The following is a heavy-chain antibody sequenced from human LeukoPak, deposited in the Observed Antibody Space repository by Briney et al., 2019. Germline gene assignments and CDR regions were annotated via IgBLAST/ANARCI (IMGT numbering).Heavy chain of an antibody. D-gene: IGHD2-2*01. V-gene: IGHV3-66*02. CDR1: GITVRSNY. CDR3: ARLVVPAAYFGY. CDR2: IYSGDST. Sequence: GGSLRLSCAASGITVRSNYMFWVRQAPGKGLEWVSLIYSGDSTYYADSVKGRFTISRDTSKNTVYLQTNSLRAEDTAVYYCARLVVPAAYFGYWGQGTLVTVSS. J-gene: IGHJ4*02.